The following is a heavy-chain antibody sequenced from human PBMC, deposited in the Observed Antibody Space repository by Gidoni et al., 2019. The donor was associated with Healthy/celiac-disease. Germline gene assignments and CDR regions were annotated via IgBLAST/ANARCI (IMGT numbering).Heavy chain of an antibody. Sequence: EVQLVESGGGLVHPGRSLRLSCAPSGFTFDDYALHWVRQAPGKGLEWVSGISWNSGSIGYADSVKGRFTISRDNAKNSLYLQMNSLRAEDKALYYCAKDAGGFYYDSSGYLDYWGQGTLVTVSA. CDR2: ISWNSGSI. D-gene: IGHD3-22*01. CDR1: GFTFDDYA. J-gene: IGHJ4*02. V-gene: IGHV3-9*01. CDR3: AKDAGGFYYDSSGYLDY.